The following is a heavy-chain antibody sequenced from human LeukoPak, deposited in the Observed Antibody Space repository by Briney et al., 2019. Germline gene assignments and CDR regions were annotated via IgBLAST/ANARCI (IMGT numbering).Heavy chain of an antibody. J-gene: IGHJ5*02. Sequence: SETLSLTCTVSGGSISSYYWSWIRQPPGKGLEWIGHIYYSGSTNYNPSLKSRVTISVDTSKNQFSLRLSSVTAADTAVYYCARLGSSTTHGWFDPWGQGTLVTVSS. D-gene: IGHD2-2*01. V-gene: IGHV4-59*08. CDR1: GGSISSYY. CDR2: IYYSGST. CDR3: ARLGSSTTHGWFDP.